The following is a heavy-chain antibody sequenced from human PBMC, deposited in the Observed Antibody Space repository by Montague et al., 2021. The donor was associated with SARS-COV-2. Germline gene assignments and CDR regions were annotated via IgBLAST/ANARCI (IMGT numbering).Heavy chain of an antibody. V-gene: IGHV4-61*08. D-gene: IGHD3-3*01. J-gene: IGHJ4*02. Sequence: SETLSLTCTRLVWWDKGGGRNCNCMHHSQRRGLYWVWCMYNNGSTSYNPSLKSRVTISLDTSKNQFSLNLTSVTAADTALYFCARELEIHDFLSGYYIGDWGQGTLVTVSS. CDR3: ARELEIHDFLSGYYIGD. CDR2: MYNNGST. CDR1: VWWDKGGGRN.